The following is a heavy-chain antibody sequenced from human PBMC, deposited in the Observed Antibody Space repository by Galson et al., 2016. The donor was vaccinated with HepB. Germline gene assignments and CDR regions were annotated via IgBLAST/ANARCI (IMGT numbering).Heavy chain of an antibody. J-gene: IGHJ4*02. CDR1: GFTVSTNY. Sequence: SLRLSCAASGFTVSTNYMSWVRQAPGKGLEWVSVIYSDDSTYYADSVKGRFTTSRDNSKNTVYFQLISLRVEDTAVYYCARDSPLPAAFDYWGQGTLVTVTS. CDR2: IYSDDST. V-gene: IGHV3-66*01. CDR3: ARDSPLPAAFDY. D-gene: IGHD2-2*01.